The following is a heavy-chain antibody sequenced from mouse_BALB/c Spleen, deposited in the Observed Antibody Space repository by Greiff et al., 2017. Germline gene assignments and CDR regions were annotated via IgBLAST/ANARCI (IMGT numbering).Heavy chain of an antibody. J-gene: IGHJ3*01. D-gene: IGHD2-4*01. CDR1: GFTFSSYA. CDR3: ARGEGDYGRIFAY. CDR2: ISSGGST. V-gene: IGHV5-6-5*01. Sequence: VQVVASGGGLVKPGGSLTLSCAASGFTFSSYALSWVRQTPEKRLVWVASISSGGSTYYPDSVKGRFTISRDNARNILYLQRSSLRSEDTAMYYCARGEGDYGRIFAYWGQGTLVTVSA.